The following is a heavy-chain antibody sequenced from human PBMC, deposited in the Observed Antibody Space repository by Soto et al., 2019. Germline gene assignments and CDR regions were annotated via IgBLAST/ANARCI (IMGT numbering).Heavy chain of an antibody. V-gene: IGHV4-30-4*01. CDR3: ARGITMNYYFDY. CDR1: GASMSCGDDY. J-gene: IGHJ4*02. D-gene: IGHD3-22*01. CDR2: IYYSGST. Sequence: TRSRTGTVAGASMSCGDDYWSWIRQPPGKGLEWIGYIYYSGSTYYNPSIKSRVTISVDTSKNQFSLKLSSVTAADTALSYCARGITMNYYFDYWGQGTLVIVSS.